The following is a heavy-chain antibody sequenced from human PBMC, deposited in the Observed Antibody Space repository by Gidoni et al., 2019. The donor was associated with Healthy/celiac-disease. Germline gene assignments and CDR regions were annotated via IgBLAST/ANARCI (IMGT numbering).Heavy chain of an antibody. J-gene: IGHJ3*02. V-gene: IGHV2-5*02. CDR3: AHTGGKYQLPTRRSDAFDI. Sequence: QITLKESGPTLVKPTQTLTLTCTFSGFSLSTSGVGVGWIRQPPGKALEWLALIYWDDDKRYSPSLKSRLTITKDTSKHQVVLTMTNMDPVDTATYYCAHTGGKYQLPTRRSDAFDIWGQGTMVTVSS. D-gene: IGHD2-2*01. CDR2: IYWDDDK. CDR1: GFSLSTSGVG.